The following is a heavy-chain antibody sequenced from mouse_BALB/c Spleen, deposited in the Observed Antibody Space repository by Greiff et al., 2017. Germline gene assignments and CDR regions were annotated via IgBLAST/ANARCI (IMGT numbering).Heavy chain of an antibody. V-gene: IGHV1-80*01. Sequence: QVQLQQSGAELVRPGSSVKISCKASGYAFSSYWMNWVKQRPGQGLEWIGQIYPGDGDTNYNGKFKGKATLTADKSSSTAYMQLSSLTSEDSAVYFCARGDDYEEFAYWGQGTLVTVSA. CDR2: IYPGDGDT. CDR1: GYAFSSYW. J-gene: IGHJ3*01. CDR3: ARGDDYEEFAY. D-gene: IGHD2-4*01.